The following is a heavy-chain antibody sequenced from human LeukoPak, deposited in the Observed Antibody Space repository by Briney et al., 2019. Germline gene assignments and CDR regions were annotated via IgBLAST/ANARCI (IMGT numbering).Heavy chain of an antibody. CDR2: VYYSGST. CDR3: ARGRDFWSGYSFDY. CDR1: GGSISTCY. V-gene: IGHV4-59*01. Sequence: PSETLCLTCTVSGGSISTCYWSWVRQPPGKGLEWIGYVYYSGSTEYNPSLKSRVIISIDTSKIQFSLKLNSMTAADTAVYYCARGRDFWSGYSFDYWGQGTLVTVSS. J-gene: IGHJ4*02. D-gene: IGHD3-3*01.